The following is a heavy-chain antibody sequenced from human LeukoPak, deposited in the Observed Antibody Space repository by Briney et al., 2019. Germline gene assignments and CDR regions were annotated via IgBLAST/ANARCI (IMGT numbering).Heavy chain of an antibody. CDR1: GFTVSSNY. Sequence: GSLRLSCAASGFTVSSNYMSWVRQAPGKGLEWIGEIYHSGSTNYNPSLKSRVTISVDKSKNQFSLKLSSVTAADTAVYYCARLQPYYYDSSGYPLTFFDYWGQGTLVTVSS. CDR3: ARLQPYYYDSSGYPLTFFDY. V-gene: IGHV4-4*02. J-gene: IGHJ4*02. D-gene: IGHD3-22*01. CDR2: IYHSGST.